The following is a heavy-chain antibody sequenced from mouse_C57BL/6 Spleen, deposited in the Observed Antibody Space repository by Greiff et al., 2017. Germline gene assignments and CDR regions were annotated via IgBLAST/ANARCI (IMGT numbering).Heavy chain of an antibody. CDR2: IYPGDGDT. J-gene: IGHJ2*01. V-gene: IGHV1-80*01. D-gene: IGHD1-1*01. CDR3: CYGSSFDY. Sequence: VQGVESGAELVKPGASVKISCKASGYAFSSYWMNWVKQRPGKGLEWIGQIYPGDGDTNYNGKFKGKATLTADKSSSTAYMQLSSLTSEDSAVYFCCYGSSFDYWGQGTTLTVSS. CDR1: GYAFSSYW.